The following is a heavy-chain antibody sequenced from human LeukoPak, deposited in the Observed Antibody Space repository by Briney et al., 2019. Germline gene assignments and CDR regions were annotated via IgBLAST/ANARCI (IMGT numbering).Heavy chain of an antibody. J-gene: IGHJ3*02. V-gene: IGHV4-31*03. D-gene: IGHD3-22*01. CDR1: GGSISSGGYY. CDR3: ASRPMYYYDNSGYPALFAFDI. CDR2: IYYSGST. Sequence: SQTLSLTCTVSGGSISSGGYYWRWIRQHPGKGLEWIGYIYYSGSTYYNPSLKSRVTISVDTSKNQFSLKLSSVTAADTAVYYCASRPMYYYDNSGYPALFAFDIWGQGTMVTVSS.